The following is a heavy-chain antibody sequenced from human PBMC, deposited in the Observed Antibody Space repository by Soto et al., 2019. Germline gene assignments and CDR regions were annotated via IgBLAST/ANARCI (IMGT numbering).Heavy chain of an antibody. D-gene: IGHD1-26*01. J-gene: IGHJ5*02. Sequence: QVQLVQSGAEVKKPGSSVKVSCKASGGTFSSYAISWVRQAPGQGLEWMGGIIPIFGTANYAQKFQGRVTITADKSTSTAYMELSSLRSEDTAVYYCARDPGPRGTKTLPTDPIVGATSWFDPWGQGTLVTVSS. CDR3: ARDPGPRGTKTLPTDPIVGATSWFDP. CDR2: IIPIFGTA. CDR1: GGTFSSYA. V-gene: IGHV1-69*06.